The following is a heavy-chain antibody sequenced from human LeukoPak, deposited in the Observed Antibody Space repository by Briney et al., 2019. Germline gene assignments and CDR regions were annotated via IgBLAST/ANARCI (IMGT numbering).Heavy chain of an antibody. CDR1: GGSFSGYY. V-gene: IGHV4-34*01. J-gene: IGHJ3*02. D-gene: IGHD1-26*01. CDR2: INHSGST. Sequence: PSETLSLTCAVYGGSFSGYYWNWIRQPPGKGLEWIGEINHSGSTNYNPSLKSRVTISLDTSKNQFSLKLSSVTAADTAIYYCARLTWDNAFDIWGQGTMVTVSS. CDR3: ARLTWDNAFDI.